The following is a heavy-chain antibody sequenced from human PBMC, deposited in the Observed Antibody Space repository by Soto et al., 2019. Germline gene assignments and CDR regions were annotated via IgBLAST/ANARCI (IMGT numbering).Heavy chain of an antibody. CDR3: AKDRTPSAINYGDYALDV. CDR2: ISGSGGGT. Sequence: GGSLRLSCAASGFTFTSYAMTWVRQAPGKGLEWVSSISGSGGGTYYADSVKGRFTISRDNSKNTLYLQMNSLRAEDTAVYYCAKDRTPSAINYGDYALDVWGKGTTVTVSS. V-gene: IGHV3-23*01. CDR1: GFTFTSYA. J-gene: IGHJ6*04. D-gene: IGHD4-17*01.